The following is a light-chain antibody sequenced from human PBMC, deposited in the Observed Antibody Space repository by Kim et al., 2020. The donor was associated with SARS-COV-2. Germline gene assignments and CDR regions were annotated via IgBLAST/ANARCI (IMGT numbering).Light chain of an antibody. CDR2: GAS. V-gene: IGKV3-20*01. CDR3: QQYGTSLRT. J-gene: IGKJ1*01. CDR1: QSVTSSY. Sequence: EIVLTQSPGTLSLSPGERATLSCRASQSVTSSYLAWYQQKPGQPPRLLIYGASNRATGIPDRFSGSGSGTDFTLTISRLESEDLAVYFCQQYGTSLRTFGQGTKVDI.